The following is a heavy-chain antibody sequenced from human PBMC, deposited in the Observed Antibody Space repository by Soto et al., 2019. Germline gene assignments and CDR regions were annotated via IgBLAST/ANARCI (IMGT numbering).Heavy chain of an antibody. CDR3: ARDSQNTVVTPFSAFDI. J-gene: IGHJ3*02. CDR1: GGSISSSNW. Sequence: QVQLQESGPGLVKPSGTLSLTCAVSGGSISSSNWWSWVRQPPGKGLEWIGEIYHSGSTNYNPSLKSRVTISVDKSKTQFSLKLSSVTAADTAVYYCARDSQNTVVTPFSAFDIWGQGTMVTVSS. CDR2: IYHSGST. D-gene: IGHD2-21*02. V-gene: IGHV4-4*02.